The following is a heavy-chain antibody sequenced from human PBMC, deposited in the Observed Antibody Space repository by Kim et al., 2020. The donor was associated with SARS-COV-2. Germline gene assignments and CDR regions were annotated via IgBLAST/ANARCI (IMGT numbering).Heavy chain of an antibody. CDR1: GYTFTSYG. J-gene: IGHJ4*02. D-gene: IGHD1-26*01. V-gene: IGHV1-18*01. CDR2: ISAYNGNT. CDR3: ARGIVGATTRGALFDY. Sequence: ASVKVSCKASGYTFTSYGISWVRQAPGQGLEWMGWISAYNGNTNYAQKLQGRVTMTTDTSTSTAYMELRSLRSDDTAVYYCARGIVGATTRGALFDYWGQGTLVTVSS.